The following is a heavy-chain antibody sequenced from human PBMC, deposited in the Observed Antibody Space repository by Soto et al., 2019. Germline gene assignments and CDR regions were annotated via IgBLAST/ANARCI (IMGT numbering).Heavy chain of an antibody. CDR2: IDTDGTRT. D-gene: IGHD3-10*01. J-gene: IGHJ4*02. Sequence: GGCLRLSCAASGFTFSAYLMHWVRQDPGKGLVWVSRIDTDGTRTSYADSVKGRFTISRDNAKNTLYLQMNSLRAEDTAMYYCARHYGSGTYSVDYWGQGTLVTVSS. CDR1: GFTFSAYL. V-gene: IGHV3-74*01. CDR3: ARHYGSGTYSVDY.